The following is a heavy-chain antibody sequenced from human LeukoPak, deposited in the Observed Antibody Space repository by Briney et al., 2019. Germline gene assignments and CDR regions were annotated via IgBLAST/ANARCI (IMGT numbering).Heavy chain of an antibody. D-gene: IGHD6-19*01. V-gene: IGHV3-23*01. CDR1: GFTFSGYA. CDR2: ISGSGDST. CDR3: AKDGWLDGGYFDY. J-gene: IGHJ4*02. Sequence: PWGSLRLSCAASGFTFSGYAMSWVRQSPGKGLEWVSGISGSGDSTYHADSVKGRFTISRDNSKNTLYLQMNSLRAEDTAVYYCAKDGWLDGGYFDYWGQGTLVTVSS.